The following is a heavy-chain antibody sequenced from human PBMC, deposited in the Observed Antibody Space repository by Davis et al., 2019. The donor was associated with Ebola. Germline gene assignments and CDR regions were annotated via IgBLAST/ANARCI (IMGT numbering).Heavy chain of an antibody. J-gene: IGHJ6*03. V-gene: IGHV3-30*02. CDR2: IRYDGSNK. CDR1: GFTFSSYG. CDR3: AKDRLKDYYYMDV. Sequence: GSLRLSCAASGFTFSSYGMHWVRQAPGKGLEWVAFIRYDGSNKYYADSVKGRFTISRDNSKNTLYLQMNSLRAEDTAVHYCAKDRLKDYYYMDVWGKGTTVTVSS. D-gene: IGHD5/OR15-5a*01.